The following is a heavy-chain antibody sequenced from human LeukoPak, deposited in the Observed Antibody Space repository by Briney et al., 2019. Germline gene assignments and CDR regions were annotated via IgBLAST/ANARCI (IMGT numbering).Heavy chain of an antibody. CDR3: ARAVPYDSSGYPDY. D-gene: IGHD3-22*01. CDR1: GGSVSSGSYY. J-gene: IGHJ4*02. CDR2: IYYSGST. Sequence: PSETLSLTCTVSGGSVSSGSYYWSWLWQPPGQGLEWIGYIYYSGSTNYNPSLKSRVTISVDTSKNQFSLKLSSVTAADTAVYYCARAVPYDSSGYPDYWGQGTLVTVSS. V-gene: IGHV4-61*01.